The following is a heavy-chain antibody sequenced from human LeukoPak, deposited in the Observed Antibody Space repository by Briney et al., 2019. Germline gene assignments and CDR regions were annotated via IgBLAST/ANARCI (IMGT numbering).Heavy chain of an antibody. J-gene: IGHJ4*02. CDR3: ARVGSDYDFWSGYYPFDY. CDR1: GYTFSTYG. V-gene: IGHV1-18*01. D-gene: IGHD3-3*01. Sequence: ASVKVSCKASGYTFSTYGVSWVRQAPGQGLEWMGWISAYNGNTNYAQKLQGRVTMTTDTSTNTAYMELRSLRSDDTAVYYCARVGSDYDFWSGYYPFDYWGQGTLVTVSS. CDR2: ISAYNGNT.